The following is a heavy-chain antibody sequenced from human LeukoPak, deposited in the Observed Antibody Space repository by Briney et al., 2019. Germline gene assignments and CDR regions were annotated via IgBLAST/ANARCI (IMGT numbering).Heavy chain of an antibody. J-gene: IGHJ6*03. CDR2: INHSGST. CDR1: GVSFSGNY. V-gene: IGHV4-34*01. CDR3: ARGGIAVATYTDV. D-gene: IGHD6-19*01. Sequence: ETLSLTCSVYGVSFSGNYWSWIRQPPGKGLEWIGEINHSGSTNYNPSLKSRVTISVDTSKNQFSLNLRSVTAADTAVYYCARGGIAVATYTDVWGKGTTVTVSS.